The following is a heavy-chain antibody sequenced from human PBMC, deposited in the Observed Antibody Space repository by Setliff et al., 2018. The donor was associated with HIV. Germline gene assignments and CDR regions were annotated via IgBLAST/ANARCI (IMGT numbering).Heavy chain of an antibody. CDR1: SGSISSYY. V-gene: IGHV4-4*07. CDR2: IYTSGST. D-gene: IGHD6-6*01. CDR3: ACEAWASYRSSSGYYYYYMDV. J-gene: IGHJ6*03. Sequence: SETLSLTCTVSSGSISSYYWSWIRQPAGKGLEWIGRIYTSGSTNYNPSLKSRVTMSVGTSKSQFSLKLSSVPAADTAVDDCACEAWASYRSSSGYYYYYMDVWGKGTTVTVSS.